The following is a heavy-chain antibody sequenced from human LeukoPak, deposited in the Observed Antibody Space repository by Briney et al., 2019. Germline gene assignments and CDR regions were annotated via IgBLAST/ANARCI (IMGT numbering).Heavy chain of an antibody. D-gene: IGHD1-1*01. CDR3: ARGDNSFDY. V-gene: IGHV4-61*08. J-gene: IGHJ4*02. Sequence: PSETLSLTCTVSGGSVNSGVYYWSWIRQPPGKGLEYIGYIYYSGSTNHNPSLKSRVTISVDTSKNQFSLKLSSVTAADTAVYYCARGDNSFDYWGQGTLVTVSS. CDR1: GGSVNSGVYY. CDR2: IYYSGST.